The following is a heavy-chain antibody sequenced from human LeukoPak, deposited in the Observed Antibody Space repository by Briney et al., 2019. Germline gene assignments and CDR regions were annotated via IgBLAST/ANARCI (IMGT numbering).Heavy chain of an antibody. CDR2: ISAYNGNT. CDR3: ARVVSVTTLFDY. Sequence: ASVKVSCKASCYTFTSYGISWVRQAPGQGLEWMGWISAYNGNTNYAQKLQGRVTMTTDTSTSTAYMELRSLRSDDTAVYYCARVVSVTTLFDYWGQGTLVTVSS. V-gene: IGHV1-18*01. CDR1: CYTFTSYG. J-gene: IGHJ4*02. D-gene: IGHD4-17*01.